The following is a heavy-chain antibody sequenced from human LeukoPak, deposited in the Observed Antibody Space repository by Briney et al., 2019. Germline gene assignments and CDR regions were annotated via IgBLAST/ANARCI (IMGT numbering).Heavy chain of an antibody. J-gene: IGHJ6*03. D-gene: IGHD7-27*01. CDR3: ARVTQLTGDRGHYSYYMDV. V-gene: IGHV1-69*05. Sequence: ASVKVSCKASGGTFSSYAISWVRQAPGQGLEWMGGIIPIFGTANYAQKFQGRVTITTDESTSTAYMELSSLRSEDPAVYYCARVTQLTGDRGHYSYYMDVWGKGPTVTVSS. CDR2: IIPIFGTA. CDR1: GGTFSSYA.